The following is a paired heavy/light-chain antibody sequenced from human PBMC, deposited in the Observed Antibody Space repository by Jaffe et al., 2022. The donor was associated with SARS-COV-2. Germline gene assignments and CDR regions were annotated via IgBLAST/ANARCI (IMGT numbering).Light chain of an antibody. CDR2: WAS. CDR1: QSVLYSSNNKNY. CDR3: QQYYSSTWT. J-gene: IGKJ1*01. V-gene: IGKV4-1*01. Sequence: DIVMTQSPDSLAVSLGERATINCKSSQSVLYSSNNKNYLTWYQQKPGQPPKLLIYWASTRESGVPDRFSGSGSGTDFTLTISSLQAEDVAVYYCQQYYSSTWTFGQGTKVEIK.
Heavy chain of an antibody. J-gene: IGHJ4*02. CDR2: ISAYSGTT. CDR3: ARLEADGYNCNH. Sequence: QVQLVQSGAEVKKPGASVKVSCKTSGYTFTNYGINWVRQAPGQGLEWMGWISAYSGTTNYAQRFQGRVTMTTDTSTTTAYMELRSLRSDDTAVYYCARLEADGYNCNHWGQGTLVTVSS. V-gene: IGHV1-18*01. CDR1: GYTFTNYG. D-gene: IGHD5-12*01.